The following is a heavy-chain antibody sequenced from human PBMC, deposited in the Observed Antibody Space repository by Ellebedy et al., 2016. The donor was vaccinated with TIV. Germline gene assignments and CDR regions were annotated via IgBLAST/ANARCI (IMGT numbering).Heavy chain of an antibody. CDR3: VKGAYRGGDCYPEGAFDI. CDR2: ISSNGGST. J-gene: IGHJ3*02. V-gene: IGHV3-64D*06. CDR1: GFTFSSYA. Sequence: GESLKISXSASGFTFSSYAMHWVRQAPGKGLEYVSAISSNGGSTYYADSVKGRFTISRDNSKNTLYLQMSSLRAEDTAVYYCVKGAYRGGDCYPEGAFDIWGQGTMVTVSS. D-gene: IGHD2-21*01.